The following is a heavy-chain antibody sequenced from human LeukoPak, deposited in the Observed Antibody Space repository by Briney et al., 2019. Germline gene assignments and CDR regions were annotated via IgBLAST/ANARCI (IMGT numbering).Heavy chain of an antibody. CDR3: ARGFDY. Sequence: GGSLRLSCVASGFTFGSYSMNWVRQAPRKGLEWVSYISSSTIIYYADPVKGRFTISRDNAKNSLYLQMNSLRAEDTGVYYCARGFDYWGQGTLVTVSS. CDR2: ISSSTII. V-gene: IGHV3-48*01. J-gene: IGHJ4*02. CDR1: GFTFGSYS.